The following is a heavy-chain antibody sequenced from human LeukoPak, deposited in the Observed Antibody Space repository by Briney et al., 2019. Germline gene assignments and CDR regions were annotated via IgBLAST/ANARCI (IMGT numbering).Heavy chain of an antibody. CDR2: FDSEDGET. V-gene: IGHV1-24*01. D-gene: IGHD2-15*01. Sequence: GASVKVSCKVSGYTLTELSMHWVRQAPGKGLEWMGGFDSEDGETIYAQKFQGRVTITEDTSTDTAYMELSSLRSEDTAVYYCATVVVVARGMNWFDPWGQGTLVTVSS. CDR1: GYTLTELS. CDR3: ATVVVVARGMNWFDP. J-gene: IGHJ5*02.